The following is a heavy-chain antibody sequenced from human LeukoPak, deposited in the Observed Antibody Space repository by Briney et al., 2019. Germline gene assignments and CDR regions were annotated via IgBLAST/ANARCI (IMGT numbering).Heavy chain of an antibody. CDR2: IWYDGSNK. Sequence: GSLRLSCAASGFTFSSYGMHWVRQAPGKGLEWVAVIWYDGSNKYYADSVKGRFTISRDNSKNTLYLQMNSLRAEDTAVYYCARDRAVAGPSHDAFDIWGQGTMVTVSS. V-gene: IGHV3-33*01. J-gene: IGHJ3*02. CDR1: GFTFSSYG. CDR3: ARDRAVAGPSHDAFDI. D-gene: IGHD6-19*01.